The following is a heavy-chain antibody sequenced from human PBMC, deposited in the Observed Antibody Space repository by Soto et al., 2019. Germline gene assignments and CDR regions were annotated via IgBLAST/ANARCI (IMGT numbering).Heavy chain of an antibody. V-gene: IGHV4-34*01. J-gene: IGHJ6*02. CDR1: GGSFSGYY. Sequence: SETLSLTCAVYGGSFSGYYWSWIRQPPEKGREWNGEINHSGSTNYNPSLKSRVTTSVDTSKIQFSLKLSSVTAADTAVYYCARVSATQWLVLDYYYYYGMDVWGQGTTVTVSS. D-gene: IGHD6-19*01. CDR3: ARVSATQWLVLDYYYYYGMDV. CDR2: INHSGST.